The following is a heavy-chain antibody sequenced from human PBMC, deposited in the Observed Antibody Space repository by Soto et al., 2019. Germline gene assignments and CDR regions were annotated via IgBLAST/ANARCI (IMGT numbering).Heavy chain of an antibody. CDR1: GFTVSNYA. J-gene: IGHJ6*02. V-gene: IGHV3-23*01. Sequence: EVQLLESGGDLVQPGWSLRLSCAASGFTVSNYAMSWVRQAPGKGLAWGSGISGSGGTIYYADSAKGRFTISRANSKNMMYLQMNSLGADDTAIYFCARAKVAARFYYCDGMDVWGQGTAVPVCS. CDR2: ISGSGGTI. CDR3: ARAKVAARFYYCDGMDV. D-gene: IGHD6-6*01.